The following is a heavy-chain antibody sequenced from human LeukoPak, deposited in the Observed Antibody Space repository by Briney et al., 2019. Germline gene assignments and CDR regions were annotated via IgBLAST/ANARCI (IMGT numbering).Heavy chain of an antibody. J-gene: IGHJ6*03. D-gene: IGHD6-13*01. V-gene: IGHV1-69*04. CDR3: ARRSESPHSSSLYYYYYYMDV. Sequence: SVKVSCKASGGTFSSYAISWVRQAPGQGLEWMGRIIPILGIANYAQKFQGRVTITADKSTSTAYMELSSLRSEDTAVYYCARRSESPHSSSLYYYYYYMDVWGKGTTVTVSS. CDR1: GGTFSSYA. CDR2: IIPILGIA.